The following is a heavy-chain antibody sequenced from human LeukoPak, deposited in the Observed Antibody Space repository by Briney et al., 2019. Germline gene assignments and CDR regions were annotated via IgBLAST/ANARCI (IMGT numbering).Heavy chain of an antibody. D-gene: IGHD2-2*01. CDR2: INPNSGGT. V-gene: IGHV1-2*02. Sequence: ASVKVSCKASGYTFTSYDINWVRQAPGQGLEWMGWINPNSGGTNYAQKFQGRVTMTRDTSISTAYMELSRLRSDDTAVYYCARGPFDCSSTSCYGFDYWGQGTLVTVSS. CDR1: GYTFTSYD. J-gene: IGHJ4*02. CDR3: ARGPFDCSSTSCYGFDY.